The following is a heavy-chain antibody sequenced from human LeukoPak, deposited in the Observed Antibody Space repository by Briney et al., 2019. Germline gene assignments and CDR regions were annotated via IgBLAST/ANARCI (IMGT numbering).Heavy chain of an antibody. V-gene: IGHV3-30*02. D-gene: IGHD3-22*01. J-gene: IGHJ4*02. CDR2: IRYDGSNK. CDR1: GFTFSSYH. Sequence: PGGSLRLSCEVSGFTFSSYHMNWVRQAPGKGLEWVAFIRYDGSNKYYADSVKGRFTISRDNSKNTLYLQMNSLRAEDTAVYYCAKDNYDSSGYLRSFDYWGQGTLVTVSS. CDR3: AKDNYDSSGYLRSFDY.